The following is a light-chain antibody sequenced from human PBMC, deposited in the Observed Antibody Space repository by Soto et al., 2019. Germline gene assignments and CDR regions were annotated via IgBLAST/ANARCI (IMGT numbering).Light chain of an antibody. CDR1: QDISNY. Sequence: DIQMTQSPSSLSASVGDRVTITCQASQDISNYLNWYQQKPGKAPKLLIYDASNLESGVPSRFTGGGSGTDFTFTIISLQPADIATYYCQQYDDLPLTFGGGTKVEIK. V-gene: IGKV1-33*01. J-gene: IGKJ4*01. CDR3: QQYDDLPLT. CDR2: DAS.